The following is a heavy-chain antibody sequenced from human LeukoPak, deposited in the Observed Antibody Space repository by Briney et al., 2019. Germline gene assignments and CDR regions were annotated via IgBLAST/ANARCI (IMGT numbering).Heavy chain of an antibody. CDR1: GGSISSYY. Sequence: PSETLSLTCTVSGGSISSYYWSWIRQPAGKGLEWTGRIYTSGSTNYNPSLKSRVTMSVDTSKNQFSLKLSSVTAADTAVYYCARVAYSSSWPNWFDPWGQGTLVTVSS. D-gene: IGHD6-13*01. V-gene: IGHV4-4*07. J-gene: IGHJ5*02. CDR2: IYTSGST. CDR3: ARVAYSSSWPNWFDP.